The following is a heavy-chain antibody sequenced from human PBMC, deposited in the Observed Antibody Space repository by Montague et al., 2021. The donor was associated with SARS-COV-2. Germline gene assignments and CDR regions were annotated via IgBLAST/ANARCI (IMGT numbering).Heavy chain of an antibody. CDR3: ARVAGSYYHHSSAYFDY. D-gene: IGHD3-22*01. Sequence: SETLSLTCAVYGGSFSGYYWSWIRQPPGKGLEWIGEINQSGSTAYNPSLKSRVTLSVDTSKKQFSLKLSSLTAADTAVYYCARVAGSYYHHSSAYFDYWGQGSLVTVSS. CDR2: INQSGST. CDR1: GGSFSGYY. J-gene: IGHJ4*02. V-gene: IGHV4-34*01.